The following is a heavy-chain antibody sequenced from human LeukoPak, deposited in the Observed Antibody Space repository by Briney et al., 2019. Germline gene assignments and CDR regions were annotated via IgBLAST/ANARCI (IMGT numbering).Heavy chain of an antibody. CDR1: GFTFSSYG. CDR3: ARGGGSYGLEYYFDY. Sequence: HSGRSLRLSCAASGFTFSSYGMHWVRQAPGKGLEWVALISYDGSNKYYADSVKGRFTISRDNSKNTLYLQMNSLRAEDTAVYYCARGGGSYGLEYYFDYWGQGTLVTVSS. CDR2: ISYDGSNK. D-gene: IGHD5-18*01. V-gene: IGHV3-30*03. J-gene: IGHJ4*02.